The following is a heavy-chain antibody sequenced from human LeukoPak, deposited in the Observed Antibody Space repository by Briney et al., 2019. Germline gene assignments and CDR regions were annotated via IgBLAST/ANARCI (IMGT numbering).Heavy chain of an antibody. CDR3: ARDGTSCYFSSCYYYYYMDV. CDR2: ISSSSSTI. J-gene: IGHJ6*03. V-gene: IGHV3-48*02. Sequence: PGGSLRLSCAASGFTFSSYGMHWVRQAPGKGLEWVSYISSSSSTIYYADSVKGRFTISRDNAKNSLYLQMNSLRDEDTAVYYCARDGTSCYFSSCYYYYYMDVWGKGATVTVSS. D-gene: IGHD2-2*01. CDR1: GFTFSSYG.